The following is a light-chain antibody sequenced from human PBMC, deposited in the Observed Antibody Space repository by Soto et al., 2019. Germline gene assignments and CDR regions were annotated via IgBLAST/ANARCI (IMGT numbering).Light chain of an antibody. V-gene: IGKV3-20*01. CDR2: GIS. J-gene: IGKJ1*01. Sequence: EIVLTQSPGTLSLSPGERATLSCRASHTISSSYLASYQQKPGQAPRLLMYGISRRATGIPDRFSGSGSGTDFTLTITRLEPEDFAVYYCQQYVTSSPRTFGQGTKVEIK. CDR3: QQYVTSSPRT. CDR1: HTISSSY.